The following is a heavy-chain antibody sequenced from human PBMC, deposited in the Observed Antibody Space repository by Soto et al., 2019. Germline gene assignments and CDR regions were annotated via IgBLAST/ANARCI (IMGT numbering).Heavy chain of an antibody. V-gene: IGHV3-53*01. CDR3: ARALPVAKGGFDP. J-gene: IGHJ5*02. CDR1: GFTVSNTY. D-gene: IGHD2-2*01. Sequence: SLILSCAASGFTVSNTYMTWVRQPPGKGLECVSVIYTAGGTNYADSVKGRFIISRDNSKNTLYLQMNSLRAEDTAVYYCARALPVAKGGFDPWGQGTLVTVSS. CDR2: IYTAGGT.